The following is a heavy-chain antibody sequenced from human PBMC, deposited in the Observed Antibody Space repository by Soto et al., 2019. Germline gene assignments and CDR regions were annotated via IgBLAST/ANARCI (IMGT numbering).Heavy chain of an antibody. Sequence: QVQLVESGGGVVQPGGSLRLSCAASGFAFHGYAMHWVRQAPGKGLEWVAVIWYDGSTEYYIDSVKGRLAISRDNSKNTLYLQVNSLRAEDTAVYYSARVRTIRYFDYCGQGTPVIVSS. V-gene: IGHV3-33*01. D-gene: IGHD3-9*01. J-gene: IGHJ4*02. CDR3: ARVRTIRYFDY. CDR2: IWYDGSTE. CDR1: GFAFHGYA.